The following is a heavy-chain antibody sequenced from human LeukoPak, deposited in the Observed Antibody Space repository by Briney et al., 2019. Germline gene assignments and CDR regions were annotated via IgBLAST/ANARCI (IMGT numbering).Heavy chain of an antibody. V-gene: IGHV3-9*03. CDR3: AKGLGVASLIVDALDM. D-gene: IGHD3/OR15-3a*01. CDR1: GFTFNDYA. CDR2: ITWNSGSV. Sequence: GGSLRLSCAASGFTFNDYAMHWVRQVPGKGLEWVSGITWNSGSVLYADSVRCRFTISRDNAKNSLYLQMNSLRPEDMAFYYCAKGLGVASLIVDALDMWGQGTMVTV. J-gene: IGHJ3*02.